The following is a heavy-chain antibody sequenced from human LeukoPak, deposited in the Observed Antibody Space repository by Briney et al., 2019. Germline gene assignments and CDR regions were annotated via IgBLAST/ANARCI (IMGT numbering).Heavy chain of an antibody. V-gene: IGHV4-59*08. Sequence: PSETLSLTCTVSGGSIRSYYWSWVRQPPGKGLEWIAYIYYSGSTNYNPSLKSRVTISVDTSKNQFSLKLSSVTAADTAVYFCARGPYSYDSSGAFDIWGQGTMVTVSS. J-gene: IGHJ3*02. D-gene: IGHD3-22*01. CDR1: GGSIRSYY. CDR2: IYYSGST. CDR3: ARGPYSYDSSGAFDI.